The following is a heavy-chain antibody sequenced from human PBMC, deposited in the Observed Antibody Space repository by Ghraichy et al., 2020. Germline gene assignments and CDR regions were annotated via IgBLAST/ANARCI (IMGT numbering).Heavy chain of an antibody. CDR2: INSDGRST. V-gene: IGHV3-74*03. CDR1: GFTFSRYW. J-gene: IGHJ6*03. Sequence: GGSLRLSCAASGFTFSRYWMHWVRQAPGKGLAWVSRINSDGRSTMYAESVKGRFTISRDNAKSTLYLQMNSLRAEDTTVYYCARTPLDVVNSNAYFMDVWGIGTTVIVSS. CDR3: ARTPLDVVNSNAYFMDV. D-gene: IGHD3-22*01.